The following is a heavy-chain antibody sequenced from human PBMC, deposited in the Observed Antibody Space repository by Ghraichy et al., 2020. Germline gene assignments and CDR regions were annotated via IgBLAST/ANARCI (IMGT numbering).Heavy chain of an antibody. CDR3: ARGEFGLGD. V-gene: IGHV3-74*01. CDR1: GFSVTDYW. J-gene: IGHJ4*02. CDR2: ISPAGNII. Sequence: GGSLSLSCAASGFSVTDYWLYWVRQVPGKGLLWISHISPAGNIINYERSLTGRFTISRDIANNMAFLQMNSPRADDTAIYYCARGEFGLGDWGQGTLVTVSS. D-gene: IGHD3/OR15-3a*01.